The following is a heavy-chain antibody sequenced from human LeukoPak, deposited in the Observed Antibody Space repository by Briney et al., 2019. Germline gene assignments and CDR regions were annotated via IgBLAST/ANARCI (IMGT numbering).Heavy chain of an antibody. CDR2: IYYSGST. CDR1: GGSISSGDYY. D-gene: IGHD3-3*01. J-gene: IGHJ5*02. Sequence: SETLSLTCTVSGGSISSGDYYWSWIRQPPGKGLEWIGYIYYSGSTYYHPSLKSRVNITVDTSRKQFSLKLSSVTAADPAVYYCARAYYDFWSGYYTGTVWFDPWGQGTLVTVSS. CDR3: ARAYYDFWSGYYTGTVWFDP. V-gene: IGHV4-30-4*08.